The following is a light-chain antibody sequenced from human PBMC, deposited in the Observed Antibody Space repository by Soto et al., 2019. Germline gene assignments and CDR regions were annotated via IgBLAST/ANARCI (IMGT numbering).Light chain of an antibody. J-gene: IGKJ4*01. CDR3: QQSYSTPLT. V-gene: IGKV1-39*01. Sequence: DIQMTQSPSSLSASVGDRVTITCRASQTISSSLNWYQQKPGKAPKLLIYSASSLQSGVPSRFSGSGSGTDFTLTISSLQPEDSGSFYCQQSYSTPLTLGAGTKVDIK. CDR2: SAS. CDR1: QTISSS.